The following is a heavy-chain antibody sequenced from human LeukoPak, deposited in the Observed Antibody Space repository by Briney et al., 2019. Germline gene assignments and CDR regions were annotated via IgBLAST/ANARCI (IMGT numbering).Heavy chain of an antibody. CDR1: GFTFSSYS. D-gene: IGHD6-19*01. J-gene: IGHJ5*02. Sequence: PGGSLRLSCAASGFTFSSYSMYWVRQAPGKGLEWVSSISSSSSYTYYADSVKGRFTISRDNAKNSLYLQMNSLRAEDTAVYYCARVEVYSSGWYGGYNWFDPWGQGTLVTVSS. CDR3: ARVEVYSSGWYGGYNWFDP. V-gene: IGHV3-21*01. CDR2: ISSSSSYT.